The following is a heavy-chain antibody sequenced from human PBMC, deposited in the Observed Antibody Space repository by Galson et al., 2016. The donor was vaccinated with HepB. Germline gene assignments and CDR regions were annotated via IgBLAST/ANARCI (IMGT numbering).Heavy chain of an antibody. Sequence: CAISGDSVSSNSAGWYWIRQSPSRGLEWLGRTYYRSEWHFDYAESVKSRITINPDTAKNQFSLQLNSVTPEDTAVYYCARSYLLGRGVGSWGQGTLVTVSA. V-gene: IGHV6-1*01. D-gene: IGHD2-15*01. CDR3: ARSYLLGRGVGS. CDR1: GDSVSSNSAG. CDR2: TYYRSEWHF. J-gene: IGHJ4*02.